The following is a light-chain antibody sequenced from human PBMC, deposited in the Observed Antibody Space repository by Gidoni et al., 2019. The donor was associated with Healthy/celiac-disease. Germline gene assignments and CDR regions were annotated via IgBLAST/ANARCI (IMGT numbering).Light chain of an antibody. CDR3: QQSYSTPPT. Sequence: DIQITQSPSSLSASVGDRVTITCRASQSISSYLNGYQQKPGKAPKLLIYAAASLHSGVPSRFSGSGAGTDDTLTISSLQPEDVAAYYCQQSYSTPPTFGQGTKLEIK. V-gene: IGKV1-39*01. CDR1: QSISSY. CDR2: AAA. J-gene: IGKJ2*01.